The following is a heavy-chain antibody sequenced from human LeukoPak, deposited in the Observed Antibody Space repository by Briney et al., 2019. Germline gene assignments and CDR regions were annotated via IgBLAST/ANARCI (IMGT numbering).Heavy chain of an antibody. J-gene: IGHJ4*02. V-gene: IGHV3-21*01. CDR3: ARGRGLPGPLDY. Sequence: GGSLRLPCAASGFTFSSYSMNWVRQAPGKGLEWVSSISSSSSHIYYADSVKGRFTISRDNAKNSLYLQMNSLRAEDTAVYYCARGRGLPGPLDYWGQGTLVTVSS. CDR1: GFTFSSYS. D-gene: IGHD3-10*01. CDR2: ISSSSSHI.